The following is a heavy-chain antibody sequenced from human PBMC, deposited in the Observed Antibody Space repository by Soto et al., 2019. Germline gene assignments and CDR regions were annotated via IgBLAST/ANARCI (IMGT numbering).Heavy chain of an antibody. V-gene: IGHV4-31*03. Sequence: QVQLQESGPGLVKPSQTLSLTCTVSGGSISSGGYYWSWIRQHPGKGLEWIGYIYYSGSTYYNPSLKSRVTISVDTSKNQFSLKLSSVTAVDTAVYYCARDIAAAYYFDYWGQGTLVTVSS. CDR1: GGSISSGGYY. CDR3: ARDIAAAYYFDY. D-gene: IGHD6-13*01. J-gene: IGHJ4*02. CDR2: IYYSGST.